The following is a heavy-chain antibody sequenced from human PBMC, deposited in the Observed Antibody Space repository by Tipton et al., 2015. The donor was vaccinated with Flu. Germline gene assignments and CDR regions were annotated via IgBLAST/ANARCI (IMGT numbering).Heavy chain of an antibody. J-gene: IGHJ1*01. CDR3: ARIDTSTWALNEYFRH. V-gene: IGHV3-53*01. D-gene: IGHD3-22*01. CDR2: IYSGGST. Sequence: AVSGFTVSSNYMSWVRQAPGKGLEWVSVIYSGGSTYYADSVKGRFTISRDNSKNTLYLHMSRLRAEDTAVYFCARIDTSTWALNEYFRHWGQGTLVTVSS. CDR1: GFTVSSNY.